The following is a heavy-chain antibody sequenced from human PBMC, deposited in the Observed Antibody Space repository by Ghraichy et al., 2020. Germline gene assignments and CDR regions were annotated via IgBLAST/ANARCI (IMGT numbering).Heavy chain of an antibody. CDR2: ISGGGDST. CDR1: EFTFSSYA. V-gene: IGHV3-23*01. CDR3: AKTTGVGYTYRPVDY. D-gene: IGHD5-12*01. Sequence: GGSLRLSCAASEFTFSSYAMSWVRQAPGKGLEWVSAISGGGDSTYYADSVKGRFTISRDNSKNILYLQMNSLRAEDTATFYCAKTTGVGYTYRPVDYWGQGTPVSVSS. J-gene: IGHJ4*02.